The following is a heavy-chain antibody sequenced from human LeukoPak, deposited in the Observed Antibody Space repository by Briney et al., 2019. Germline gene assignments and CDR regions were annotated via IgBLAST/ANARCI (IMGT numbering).Heavy chain of an antibody. CDR1: GFTFSNYA. J-gene: IGHJ4*02. Sequence: GGSLRLSCAASGFTFSNYAVSWVRQAPGKGLAWVSYISGSGDRTYYADSVKGRFTISRDNSKNTLYLQMNSLRAEDTAVYYCAKDAKYVFFDYWGQGILVTVSS. CDR2: ISGSGDRT. V-gene: IGHV3-23*01. CDR3: AKDAKYVFFDY. D-gene: IGHD4/OR15-4a*01.